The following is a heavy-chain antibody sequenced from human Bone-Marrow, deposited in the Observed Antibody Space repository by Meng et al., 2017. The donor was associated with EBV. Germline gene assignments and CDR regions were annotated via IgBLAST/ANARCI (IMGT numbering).Heavy chain of an antibody. D-gene: IGHD5-24*01. CDR1: GGSISSSNFY. CDR2: IYYSGSS. CDR3: ARNMGDGYNPFDF. Sequence: HLQLQEPGPGLGKPSETLSLTCTVSGGSISSSNFYWGWIRQPPGKGLEWIGTIYYSGSSYNNPSLKSRVTMSVDTSKNQFSLKLSSVTAADTAVYYCARNMGDGYNPFDFWGQGTLVTVSS. J-gene: IGHJ4*02. V-gene: IGHV4-39*07.